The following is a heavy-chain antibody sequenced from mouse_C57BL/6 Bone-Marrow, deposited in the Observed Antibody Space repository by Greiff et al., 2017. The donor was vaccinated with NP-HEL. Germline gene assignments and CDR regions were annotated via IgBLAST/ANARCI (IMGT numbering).Heavy chain of an antibody. J-gene: IGHJ3*01. CDR1: GFTFSSYA. D-gene: IGHD2-4*01. V-gene: IGHV5-4*01. CDR2: ISDGGSYT. CDR3: ARKDDYDGFAY. Sequence: EVQLVESGGGLVKPGGSLKLSCAASGFTFSSYAMSWVRQTPEKRLEWVATISDGGSYTYYPDNVKGRFTISRDNAKNNLYLQMSHLKSEDTAMYYCARKDDYDGFAYGGQGTLVTVSA.